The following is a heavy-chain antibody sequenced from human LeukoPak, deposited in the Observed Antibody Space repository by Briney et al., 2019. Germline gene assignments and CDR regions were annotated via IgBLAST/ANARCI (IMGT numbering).Heavy chain of an antibody. D-gene: IGHD3-16*01. J-gene: IGHJ4*02. CDR3: ARDSPVSSD. CDR2: IYYSGST. V-gene: IGHV4-59*12. Sequence: SETLSLTCTVSGGSMSSYYWSWIRQPPGKGLEWIGYIYYSGSTNYNPSLKSRVTISIDTSKNQFSLNLTSVTAADTAVYYCARDSPVSSDWGQGTLVTVSS. CDR1: GGSMSSYY.